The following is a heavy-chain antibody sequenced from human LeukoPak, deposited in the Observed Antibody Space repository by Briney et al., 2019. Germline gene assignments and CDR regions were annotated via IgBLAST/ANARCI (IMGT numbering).Heavy chain of an antibody. CDR3: ARAQLYYHGSGSYYTPTDY. CDR1: GFIFSNYW. J-gene: IGHJ4*02. D-gene: IGHD3-10*01. V-gene: IGHV3-74*01. CDR2: MYWDMSDK. Sequence: GGSLRLSCVVSGFIFSNYWMHWVRQTPGKGLVWVSRMYWDMSDKSYADSEKGRLSISRDNAKNTLYLQMDSLRAEDTAVYYCARAQLYYHGSGSYYTPTDYWGQGTLVAVSS.